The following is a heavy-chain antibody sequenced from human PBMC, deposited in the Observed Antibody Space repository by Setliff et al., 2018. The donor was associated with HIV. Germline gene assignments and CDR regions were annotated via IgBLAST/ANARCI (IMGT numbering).Heavy chain of an antibody. CDR1: GFTFNNAW. CDR2: IKSKTDGGTT. J-gene: IGHJ4*02. CDR3: TREIRDGHPRSSN. Sequence: LRLSCAASGFTFNNAWMTWVRQAPGKGLEWVGHIKSKTDGGTTDYAAPVKGRFTISRDDSKTTLYLQMNSLKTEDTAVYYCTREIRDGHPRSSNWGQGTLVTVSS. V-gene: IGHV3-15*01. D-gene: IGHD3-10*01.